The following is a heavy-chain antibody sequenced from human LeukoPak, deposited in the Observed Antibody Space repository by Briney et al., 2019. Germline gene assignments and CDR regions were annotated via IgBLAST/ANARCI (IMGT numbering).Heavy chain of an antibody. Sequence: GGSLRLSCAASRFTFSNFAMSWVRQAPGKGRGWVSAISDSGGSTYYADSVKGRFTISRDNSKSTLYLQVNSLRAEDTAVYYCAKIPGSVWPTGSYWGQGTLVTVSS. D-gene: IGHD6-19*01. CDR3: AKIPGSVWPTGSY. J-gene: IGHJ4*02. V-gene: IGHV3-23*01. CDR1: RFTFSNFA. CDR2: ISDSGGST.